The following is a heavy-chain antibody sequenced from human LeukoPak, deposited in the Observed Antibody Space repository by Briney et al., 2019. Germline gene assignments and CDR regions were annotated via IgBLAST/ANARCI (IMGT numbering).Heavy chain of an antibody. CDR3: AREDDSWGPNNLDL. D-gene: IGHD7-27*01. CDR2: IDTSSSTM. Sequence: GGSLRLSCAASAFTFSDNSMNWVRQAPGKGLEWISYIDTSSSTMYYADSVMGRFTISRDNAKESLYLQMNSLRDEDTAVYYCAREDDSWGPNNLDLWGQGTMVTVSS. CDR1: AFTFSDNS. J-gene: IGHJ3*01. V-gene: IGHV3-48*02.